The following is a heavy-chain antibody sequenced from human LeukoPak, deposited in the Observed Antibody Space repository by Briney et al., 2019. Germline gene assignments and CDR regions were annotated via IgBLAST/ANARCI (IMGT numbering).Heavy chain of an antibody. J-gene: IGHJ6*02. V-gene: IGHV3-9*01. Sequence: GGSLRPSCAVSGFTLSDYGIHWVRQAPGKGLEWVSYINWNGDDIGYGDSVKGRFIVSRDNAKNSLYLQMNSLRPEDTALYYCVKDSQTYGLDVWGQGATVIVSS. CDR2: INWNGDDI. CDR3: VKDSQTYGLDV. CDR1: GFTLSDYG.